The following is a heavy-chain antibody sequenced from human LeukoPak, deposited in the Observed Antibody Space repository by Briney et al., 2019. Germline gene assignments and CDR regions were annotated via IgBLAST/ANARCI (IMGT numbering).Heavy chain of an antibody. Sequence: SETLSLTCAVYGGSFSGYYWSWIRQPPGKGLEWIGEINHSGSTNYNPSLKSRVTISVDTSKNQFSLKLSSVTAADTAVYYCAREAPGGATVDYWGQGTLVTVSS. D-gene: IGHD5-24*01. CDR1: GGSFSGYY. CDR2: INHSGST. V-gene: IGHV4-34*01. CDR3: AREAPGGATVDY. J-gene: IGHJ4*02.